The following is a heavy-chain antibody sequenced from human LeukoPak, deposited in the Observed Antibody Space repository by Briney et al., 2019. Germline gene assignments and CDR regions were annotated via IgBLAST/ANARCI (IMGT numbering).Heavy chain of an antibody. CDR3: AKSRLSGINDAFDI. J-gene: IGHJ3*02. V-gene: IGHV3-23*01. CDR2: ISGSAVIT. Sequence: GGSLRLSCAASGLTFINFGMNWVRQAPGKGLEWVSAISGSAVITFYADSVKGRFTISRDNSKNSLYLQMNSLRAEDTALYYCAKSRLSGINDAFDIWGQGTMVTVSS. D-gene: IGHD3-3*01. CDR1: GLTFINFG.